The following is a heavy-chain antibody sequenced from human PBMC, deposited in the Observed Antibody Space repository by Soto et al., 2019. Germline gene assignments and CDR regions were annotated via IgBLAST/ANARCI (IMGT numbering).Heavy chain of an antibody. V-gene: IGHV1-2*04. CDR2: VDPNSGGT. Sequence: ASVKVSCKASGYTFTGYYMHWVRLAPGQGLEWMGWVDPNSGGTNYAQKFQGWVTMTRDTSISTAYMELSRLRSDDTAVYYCARGGYCISTTCPDAFDIWGQGTMVTV. D-gene: IGHD2-2*01. CDR1: GYTFTGYY. J-gene: IGHJ3*02. CDR3: ARGGYCISTTCPDAFDI.